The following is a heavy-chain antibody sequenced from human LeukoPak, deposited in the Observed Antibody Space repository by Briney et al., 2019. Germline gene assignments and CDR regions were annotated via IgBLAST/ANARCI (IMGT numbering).Heavy chain of an antibody. V-gene: IGHV4-34*01. Sequence: SETLSLTCTVSGGSISSYYWSWIRQPPGKGLEWIGEINHSGSTNYNPSLKSRVTISVDTSKNQFSLKLSSVTAADTAVYYCARGLGGMDVWGQGTTVTVSS. CDR2: INHSGST. J-gene: IGHJ6*02. CDR1: GGSISSYY. CDR3: ARGLGGMDV.